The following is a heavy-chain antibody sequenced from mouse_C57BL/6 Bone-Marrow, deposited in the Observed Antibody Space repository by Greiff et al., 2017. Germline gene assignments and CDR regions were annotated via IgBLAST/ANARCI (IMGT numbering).Heavy chain of an antibody. CDR2: FYPGSGSI. CDR3: ARHERYYDYEGYFDY. CDR1: GYTFTEYT. Sequence: QVQLQQSGAELVKPGASVKLSCKASGYTFTEYTIHWVKQRSGQGLEWIGWFYPGSGSIKYNERFKDKATLTADKSSNTVYMELRSLTSEDSAVYFCARHERYYDYEGYFDYWGQGTTLTVSS. D-gene: IGHD2-4*01. J-gene: IGHJ2*01. V-gene: IGHV1-62-2*01.